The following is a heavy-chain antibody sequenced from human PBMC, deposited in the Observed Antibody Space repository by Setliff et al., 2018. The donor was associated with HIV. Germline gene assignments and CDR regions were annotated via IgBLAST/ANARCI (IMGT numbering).Heavy chain of an antibody. Sequence: KPSETLSLTCAVYGGSFSGYYWSWIRQPPGKGLEWIGNIYYSGSTYYNPSLKSRVTISVDTSKNQFSLKLSSVTAADTAVYYCARYTIFGVVIPYWYFDLWGRGTLVTVSS. CDR3: ARYTIFGVVIPYWYFDL. V-gene: IGHV4-34*01. J-gene: IGHJ2*01. CDR2: IYYSGST. CDR1: GGSFSGYY. D-gene: IGHD3-3*01.